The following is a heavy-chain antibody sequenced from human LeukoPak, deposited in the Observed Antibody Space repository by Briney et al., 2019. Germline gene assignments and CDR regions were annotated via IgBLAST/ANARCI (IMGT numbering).Heavy chain of an antibody. CDR1: GFTVSSTY. V-gene: IGHV3-66*01. CDR2: IYSGGRT. D-gene: IGHD1-26*01. Sequence: GGSLRLSCAASGFTVSSTYMSWVRQAPGKGLEWVSVIYSGGRTDYADSVKGGFTISRDNSKNTLYLQLNSLRAEDTAVYYCARDGATNFDYWGQGTLVTVSS. CDR3: ARDGATNFDY. J-gene: IGHJ4*02.